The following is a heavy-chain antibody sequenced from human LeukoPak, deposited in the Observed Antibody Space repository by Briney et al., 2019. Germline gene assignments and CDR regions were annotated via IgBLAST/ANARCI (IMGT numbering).Heavy chain of an antibody. J-gene: IGHJ4*02. CDR1: GFTFSNYA. CDR2: ISGNGGYT. CDR3: AKGPERSDRGYSDY. D-gene: IGHD1-14*01. V-gene: IGHV3-23*01. Sequence: GGSLTLPCAASGFTFSNYAMSWVRQAPGKGLEWVSGISGNGGYTYYADSVKGRFTISRDNSKKMLYLQMNGLRAEDTAVYYCAKGPERSDRGYSDYWGQGTLVTVSS.